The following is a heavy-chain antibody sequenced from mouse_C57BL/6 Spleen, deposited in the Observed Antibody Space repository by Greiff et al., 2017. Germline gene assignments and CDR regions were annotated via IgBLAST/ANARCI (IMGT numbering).Heavy chain of an antibody. V-gene: IGHV5-4*01. J-gene: IGHJ4*01. Sequence: EVQLVESGGGLVKPGGSLKLSCAASGFTFSSYAMSWVRQTPEQRLEWVATISDGGSYTNYQDNVKGRFTISRDNAKNNLYLQMSHLKSEDTAVYYCARELDSYHYYAMGYWGQGTSVTVAS. CDR3: ARELDSYHYYAMGY. CDR2: ISDGGSYT. CDR1: GFTFSSYA. D-gene: IGHD6-1*02.